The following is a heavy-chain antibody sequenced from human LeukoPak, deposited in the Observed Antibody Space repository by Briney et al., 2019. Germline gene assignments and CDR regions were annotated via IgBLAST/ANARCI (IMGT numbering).Heavy chain of an antibody. J-gene: IGHJ4*02. CDR1: GFTFSSYA. Sequence: QPGGSLRLSCAASGFTFSSYAMTWVRQAPGKGLEWVSAISGSGGITYYADPVKGRFTISRDNSKSTLYLQMNSLRAEDTALYYCAKDRIGSGTYYYFDYWGQGTLVTVSS. V-gene: IGHV3-23*01. CDR3: AKDRIGSGTYYYFDY. CDR2: ISGSGGIT. D-gene: IGHD3-10*01.